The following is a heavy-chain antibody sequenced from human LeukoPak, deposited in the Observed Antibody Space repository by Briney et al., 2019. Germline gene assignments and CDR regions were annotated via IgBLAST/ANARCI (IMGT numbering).Heavy chain of an antibody. D-gene: IGHD2/OR15-2a*01. Sequence: GESLKISCKGSGYSFTDYWIGWVRQMPGKGLEWMGIIYPHDSDSKYSPSSQGQVTISVDKSVSTAYLQWSSLKASDTAMYYCARSPGSSGGFYANYYFDVWGKGTMVTVSS. J-gene: IGHJ6*03. V-gene: IGHV5-51*01. CDR2: IYPHDSDS. CDR3: ARSPGSSGGFYANYYFDV. CDR1: GYSFTDYW.